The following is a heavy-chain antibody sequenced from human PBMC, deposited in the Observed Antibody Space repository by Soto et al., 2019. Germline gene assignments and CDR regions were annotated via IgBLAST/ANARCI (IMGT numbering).Heavy chain of an antibody. D-gene: IGHD1-20*01. V-gene: IGHV3-43*01. CDR2: ISWDGGST. CDR1: GFTFDDYT. CDR3: AKDISDNWNDGATLDY. Sequence: EVQLVESGGVVVQPGGSLRLSCAASGFTFDDYTMHWVRQAPGKGLEWVSLISWDGGSTYYADSVKGRFTISRDNSKNSLYLQMNSLRTEDTALYYCAKDISDNWNDGATLDYWGQGTLVTVSS. J-gene: IGHJ4*02.